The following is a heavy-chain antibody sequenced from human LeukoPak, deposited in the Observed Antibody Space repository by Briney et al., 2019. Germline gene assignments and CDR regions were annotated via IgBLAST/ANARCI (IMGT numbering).Heavy chain of an antibody. J-gene: IGHJ4*02. CDR3: ARDGGYYYDSSDY. Sequence: VASVKVSCKASGYTFTGYYMHWVRQAPGQGLEWMGWINPNSGGTNYAQKFQGRVTMTRDTSISTAYMELSRLRSDDTAVYYCARDGGYYYDSSDYWGQGTLVTVSS. V-gene: IGHV1-2*02. CDR2: INPNSGGT. CDR1: GYTFTGYY. D-gene: IGHD3-22*01.